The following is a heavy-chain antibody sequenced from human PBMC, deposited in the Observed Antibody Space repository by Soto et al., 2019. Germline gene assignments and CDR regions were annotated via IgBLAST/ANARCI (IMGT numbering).Heavy chain of an antibody. CDR2: IYSGGST. CDR1: GFTVSSNY. CDR3: AREDYGDEGYFDY. Sequence: EVQLVESGGGLVQPGGSLRLSCAASGFTVSSNYMSWVRQAPGKGLEWVSVIYSGGSTYYADSIKGRFTISRYNSKNTLYLQMNSLRAEDTAVYYCAREDYGDEGYFDYWGQGTLVTVSS. D-gene: IGHD4-17*01. V-gene: IGHV3-66*01. J-gene: IGHJ4*02.